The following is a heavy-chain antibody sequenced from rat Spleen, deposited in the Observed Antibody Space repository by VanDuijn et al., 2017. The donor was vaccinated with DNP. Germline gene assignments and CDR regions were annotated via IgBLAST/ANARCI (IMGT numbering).Heavy chain of an antibody. J-gene: IGHJ3*01. D-gene: IGHD1-12*01. CDR1: GFTFKNYW. CDR3: TSHGYHSDEFTY. CDR2: IINTGGST. Sequence: EVQLVESGGGLVQPGRSLKLSCVASGFTFKNYWMTWIRQAPGKGLEWVASIINTGGSTYYPDSVKGRFTISRDNAKSILYVQMNSLRSEDTATYYCTSHGYHSDEFTYWGQGTLVTVSS. V-gene: IGHV5-31*01.